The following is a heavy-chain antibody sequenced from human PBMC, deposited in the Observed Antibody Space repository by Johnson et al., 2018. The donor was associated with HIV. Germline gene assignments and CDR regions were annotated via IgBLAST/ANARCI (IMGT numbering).Heavy chain of an antibody. CDR1: GFTFSSYG. CDR2: IRYDGSNK. D-gene: IGHD3-22*01. CDR3: ARATHYYDSSGYYIDAFDI. Sequence: QMQLVESGGGLVQPGGSLRLSCAASGFTFSSYGMHWVRQAPGKGLEWVAFIRYDGSNKYYADSVKGRFTISRDNSKNTLYLQMNTLRAEDTAVYYCARATHYYDSSGYYIDAFDIWGQGTTVTVSS. J-gene: IGHJ3*02. V-gene: IGHV3-30*02.